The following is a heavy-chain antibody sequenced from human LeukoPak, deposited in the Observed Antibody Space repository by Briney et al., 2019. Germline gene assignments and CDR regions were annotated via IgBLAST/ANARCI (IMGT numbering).Heavy chain of an antibody. D-gene: IGHD6-6*01. CDR1: GASISNNY. CDR3: ARVEYSSSSGHDPWVDY. CDR2: LYNSGGI. J-gene: IGHJ4*02. Sequence: SETLSLTCSVSGASISNNYWNWIRQSAGKGLEWIGRLYNSGGINYNPSLKSRVTISVDTSKNQFSLKLSSVTAADTAVYYCARVEYSSSSGHDPWVDYWGQGTLVTVSS. V-gene: IGHV4-4*07.